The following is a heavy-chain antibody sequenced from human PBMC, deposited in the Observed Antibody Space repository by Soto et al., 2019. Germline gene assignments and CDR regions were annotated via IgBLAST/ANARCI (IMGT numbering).Heavy chain of an antibody. Sequence: GGSLRLSCAASGFTVSSNYMSWVRQAPGKGLEWVSVIYSGGSTYYADSVKGRFTISRDNSKNTLYLQMNSLRAEDTAVYYCARVWSSGWPSSHWFDPWGQGTLVTVSS. CDR2: IYSGGST. V-gene: IGHV3-53*01. J-gene: IGHJ5*02. CDR3: ARVWSSGWPSSHWFDP. CDR1: GFTVSSNY. D-gene: IGHD6-19*01.